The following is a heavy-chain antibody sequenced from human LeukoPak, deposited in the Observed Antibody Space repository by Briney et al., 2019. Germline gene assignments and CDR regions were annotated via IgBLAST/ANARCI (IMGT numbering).Heavy chain of an antibody. D-gene: IGHD3-10*01. CDR1: GGSISPYF. V-gene: IGHV4-59*01. CDR2: ISYTGST. CDR3: ARDDYRGVTNFDP. J-gene: IGHJ5*02. Sequence: SETLSLTCTVSGGSISPYFWSWMRQTPGKGLGWIGYISYTGSTNYNPALKSRVTISVDSSKNQFSLQLTSVTAADTAVYYCARDDYRGVTNFDPWGQGTLVTVSS.